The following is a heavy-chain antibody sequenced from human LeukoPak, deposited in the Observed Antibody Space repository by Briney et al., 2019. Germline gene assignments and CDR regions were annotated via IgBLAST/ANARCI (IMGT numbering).Heavy chain of an antibody. CDR3: AKEGGYCSSTSCSYFQH. Sequence: GGSLRLSCAASGFTFSSYGMHWVRQAPGKGLEWVAVISYDGSNKYYADSVKGRFTISRDNSKNTLYLQMNSLRAEDTAVYYCAKEGGYCSSTSCSYFQHWGQGTLVTVSS. D-gene: IGHD2-2*01. J-gene: IGHJ1*01. CDR1: GFTFSSYG. CDR2: ISYDGSNK. V-gene: IGHV3-30*18.